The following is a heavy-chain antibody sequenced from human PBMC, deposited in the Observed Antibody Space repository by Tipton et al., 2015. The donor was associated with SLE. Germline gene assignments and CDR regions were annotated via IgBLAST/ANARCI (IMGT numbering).Heavy chain of an antibody. CDR2: ITSGGVT. CDR3: AKDRFYDSGGYFCSDY. D-gene: IGHD3-22*01. V-gene: IGHV3-23*03. Sequence: SLRLSCTASGFTFSDYAMNWVRQAPGKGLEWVSVITSGGVTYYSDSVKGRFIISRDDSKTTMYLQMNRLRPEDTAVYYCAKDRFYDSGGYFCSDYWGPGTQVTVSS. J-gene: IGHJ4*02. CDR1: GFTFSDYA.